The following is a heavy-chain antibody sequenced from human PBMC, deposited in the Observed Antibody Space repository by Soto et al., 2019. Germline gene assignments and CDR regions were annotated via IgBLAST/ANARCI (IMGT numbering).Heavy chain of an antibody. J-gene: IGHJ4*01. V-gene: IGHV3-7*01. D-gene: IGHD2-8*01. CDR3: ATDLNGPNY. CDR2: INQDGSEK. CDR1: QISFSSYW. Sequence: EEQLVESGGGLVQPGGSLKLSCVVSQISFSSYWMTWVRQAPGKGLECVANINQDGSEKYYEDSVKGRFTISRDNTKNSLYLHMNRLSAEDTAVYYCATDLNGPNYWGHGTLVAVSS.